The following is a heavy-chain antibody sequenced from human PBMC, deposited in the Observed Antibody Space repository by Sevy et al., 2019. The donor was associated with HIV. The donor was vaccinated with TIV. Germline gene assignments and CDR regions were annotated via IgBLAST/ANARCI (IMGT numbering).Heavy chain of an antibody. CDR3: ASDSVTYDAYDF. CDR1: GFPFSSYS. V-gene: IGHV3-64*01. CDR2: IGSDGETT. D-gene: IGHD1-26*01. J-gene: IGHJ3*01. Sequence: GGSLRLSCAASGFPFSSYSFYWVRQAPGKGLEYVSAIGSDGETTLYASSVKGRFTISRDNSKNRVFLQLGRLRSEDMCVYYCASDSVTYDAYDFWGRGIMVSVSS.